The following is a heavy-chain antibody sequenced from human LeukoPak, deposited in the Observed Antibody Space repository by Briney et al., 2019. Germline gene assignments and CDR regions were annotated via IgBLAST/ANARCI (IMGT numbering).Heavy chain of an antibody. V-gene: IGHV3-48*01. Sequence: GESLRLSCAASGFPLSSYSINWVRQAPGKGLEWVSYISSSSSNIYYLDSVQGRLTVSRDNDKNSLFLQIDSPRAEDTAVYYCVRVKGTYFDYWGQGTLVTVSS. D-gene: IGHD1-1*01. J-gene: IGHJ4*02. CDR2: ISSSSSNI. CDR3: VRVKGTYFDY. CDR1: GFPLSSYS.